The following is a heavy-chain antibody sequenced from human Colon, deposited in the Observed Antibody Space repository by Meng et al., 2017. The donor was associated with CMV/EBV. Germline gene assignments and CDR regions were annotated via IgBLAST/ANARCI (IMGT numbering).Heavy chain of an antibody. Sequence: GESLKISCAVPGFTVTNNFMTWVRQAPGKGLEWVSLSYNDGSTYYADSVKGRFTISRDTAKNTVYLRMNSLRPDDSAVYYCASTGCNNTNCPEDYYYYYGLGVWGQGTPVTVSS. D-gene: IGHD2-2*01. J-gene: IGHJ6*02. V-gene: IGHV3-53*01. CDR3: ASTGCNNTNCPEDYYYYYGLGV. CDR2: SYNDGST. CDR1: GFTVTNNF.